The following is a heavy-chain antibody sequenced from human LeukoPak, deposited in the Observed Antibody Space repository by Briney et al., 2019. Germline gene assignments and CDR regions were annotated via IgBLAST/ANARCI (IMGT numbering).Heavy chain of an antibody. Sequence: SETLPLTCTVSGGSISSSSYYWGWIRQPPGKGLEWIGSIYYSGSTYYNPSLKSRVTISVDTSKNQFSLKLSSVTAADTAVYYCARRRFGYSGYDPHTFDYWGQGTLVTVSS. CDR3: ARRRFGYSGYDPHTFDY. J-gene: IGHJ4*02. D-gene: IGHD5-12*01. CDR1: GGSISSSSYY. V-gene: IGHV4-39*01. CDR2: IYYSGST.